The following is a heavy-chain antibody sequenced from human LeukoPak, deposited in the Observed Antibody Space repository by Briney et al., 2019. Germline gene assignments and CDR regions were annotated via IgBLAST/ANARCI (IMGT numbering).Heavy chain of an antibody. D-gene: IGHD3-3*01. Sequence: SETLSLTCTVSGASISSSPYYGAWIRQPPGKGLEWIGNIYFSGSSFYKPSLKSRVTISVDMSKKQFSLNLRSVTAADTAVYYCAKDGYDLWSGGLARYYYYMDVWGKGTTVTVSS. V-gene: IGHV4-39*07. CDR3: AKDGYDLWSGGLARYYYYMDV. CDR1: GASISSSPYY. J-gene: IGHJ6*03. CDR2: IYFSGSS.